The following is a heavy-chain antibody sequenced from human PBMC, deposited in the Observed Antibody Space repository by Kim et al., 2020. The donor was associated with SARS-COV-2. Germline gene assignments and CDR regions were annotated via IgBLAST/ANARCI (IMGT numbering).Heavy chain of an antibody. Sequence: MYYADSEKGRFTSSRDSDKNSLYLQMNSRRAEDADVYYCARDPDWSLGYWGQGTLVTVSS. J-gene: IGHJ4*02. CDR3: ARDPDWSLGY. V-gene: IGHV3-21*01. D-gene: IGHD3-9*01. CDR2: M.